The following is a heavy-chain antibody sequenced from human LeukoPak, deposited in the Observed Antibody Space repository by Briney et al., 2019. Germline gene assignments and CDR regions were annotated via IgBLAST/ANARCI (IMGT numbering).Heavy chain of an antibody. CDR2: IYYSGST. D-gene: IGHD3-10*01. V-gene: IGHV4-39*07. CDR1: GGSISSSYSY. J-gene: IGHJ3*01. CDR3: AKPSNYYGSATDAFDF. Sequence: RSSETLSLTCTVSGGSISSSYSYWGWIRQPPGKRLEWIGNIYYSGSTYYNPSLKSRVTISVDTSKNHFSLKLNSVTAADTAVYYCAKPSNYYGSATDAFDFWGQGTMVTVSS.